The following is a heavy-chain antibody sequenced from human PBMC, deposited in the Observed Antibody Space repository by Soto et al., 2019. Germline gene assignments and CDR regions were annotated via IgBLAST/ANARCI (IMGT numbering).Heavy chain of an antibody. Sequence: PGESLKISCNGPGYSFTIYWIGWVRQVPGKGLEWMGIIYPGDSDTRYSPSFQGQVTMSADKSISTAYLQWNSLKASDTAMYYCARHLSRDYGYYFDNWGPGTLVTVSS. D-gene: IGHD4-17*01. J-gene: IGHJ4*02. V-gene: IGHV5-51*01. CDR2: IYPGDSDT. CDR1: GYSFTIYW. CDR3: ARHLSRDYGYYFDN.